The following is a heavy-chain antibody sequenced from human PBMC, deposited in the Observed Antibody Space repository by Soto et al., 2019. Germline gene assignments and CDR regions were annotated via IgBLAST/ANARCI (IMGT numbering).Heavy chain of an antibody. CDR1: GGSISSYY. CDR2: IYYSGST. CDR3: ARDGSSWVYYYAMDV. V-gene: IGHV4-59*01. D-gene: IGHD6-13*01. J-gene: IGHJ6*02. Sequence: ETLSLTCTVSGGSISSYYWSWIRQPPGKGLEWIGYIYYSGSTNYNPALKSRVTISVDTSKNQFSLKLSSVTAADTAVYYCARDGSSWVYYYAMDVWGQGTTVTVSS.